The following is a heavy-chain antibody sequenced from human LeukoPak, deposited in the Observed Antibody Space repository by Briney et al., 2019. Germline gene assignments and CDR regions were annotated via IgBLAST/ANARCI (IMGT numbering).Heavy chain of an antibody. CDR2: IYHSGST. J-gene: IGHJ4*02. CDR1: GYSISSGYY. Sequence: SETLSLTCAVSGYSISSGYYWGWIRQPPGKGLEWIGSIYHSGSTYHNPSLKSRVTISVDTSKNQFSLKLSSVTAADTAVYYCARQQRGDIVVVPAAPTLFDYWGQGTLVTVSS. CDR3: ARQQRGDIVVVPAAPTLFDY. V-gene: IGHV4-38-2*01. D-gene: IGHD2-2*01.